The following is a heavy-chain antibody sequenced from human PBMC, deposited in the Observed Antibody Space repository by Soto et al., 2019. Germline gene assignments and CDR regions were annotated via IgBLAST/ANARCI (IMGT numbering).Heavy chain of an antibody. CDR2: ISGTSVYI. V-gene: IGHV3-21*01. CDR1: GFPFSSYA. Sequence: GGSLRLSCAASGFPFSSYAMTWVRQAPGKGLEWVSHISGTSVYIHYADSVKGRFTISRDNAKNSVYLQMDSLRVEDTAVYYCAREGALKPFSSWGQGALVTVSS. CDR3: AREGALKPFSS. J-gene: IGHJ5*02.